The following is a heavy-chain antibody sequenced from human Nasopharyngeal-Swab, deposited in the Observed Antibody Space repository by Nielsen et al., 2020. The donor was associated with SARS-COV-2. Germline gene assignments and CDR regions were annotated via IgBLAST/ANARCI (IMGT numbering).Heavy chain of an antibody. CDR2: ISGSGGSS. V-gene: IGHV3-23*01. Sequence: GGSLRLSCASSGFTFSIYAMSWVRQAPGKGLECVSAISGSGGSSYYADSVKGRFSISRDNSKNTLYLQMNSLRADATAVYYCAKEATLGGVGDYYYMDVWGKGTTVTVSS. D-gene: IGHD3-10*01. CDR3: AKEATLGGVGDYYYMDV. CDR1: GFTFSIYA. J-gene: IGHJ6*03.